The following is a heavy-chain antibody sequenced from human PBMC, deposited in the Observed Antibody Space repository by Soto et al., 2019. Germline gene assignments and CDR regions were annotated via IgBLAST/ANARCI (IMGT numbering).Heavy chain of an antibody. V-gene: IGHV3-74*01. CDR3: ARGPTGWYGYDY. Sequence: EVHLVESGGGLVQPGGSLRLYCAASGFTFSSSWMHWVRQAPGKGLVWVSRINGDESRTNYADSVKGRFTISRDNAKNTLYLEMNSLRAEDTALYYCARGPTGWYGYDYWGQGTLVTVSS. CDR2: INGDESRT. J-gene: IGHJ4*02. CDR1: GFTFSSSW. D-gene: IGHD5-18*01.